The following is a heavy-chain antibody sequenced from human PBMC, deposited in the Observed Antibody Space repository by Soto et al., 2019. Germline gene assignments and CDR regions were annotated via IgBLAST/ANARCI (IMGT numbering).Heavy chain of an antibody. Sequence: EVQLVESGGGLLQPGGSLRLACAASGFSFSSHNMNWVRQAPWKGLEWISYISTSGSSIYYADSVKGRFTISRDSAKNSLYLQMNSLRAEDTALYYCARSGNYRLDCWCQGTLVTVSS. CDR1: GFSFSSHN. CDR3: ARSGNYRLDC. D-gene: IGHD1-26*01. CDR2: ISTSGSSI. J-gene: IGHJ4*02. V-gene: IGHV3-48*01.